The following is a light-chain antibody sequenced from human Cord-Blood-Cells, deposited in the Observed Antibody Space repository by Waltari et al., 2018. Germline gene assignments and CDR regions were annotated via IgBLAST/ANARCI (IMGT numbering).Light chain of an antibody. CDR2: DAS. CDR1: QDISNY. J-gene: IGKJ3*01. Sequence: DIQMTQSPSSLSASVGDRVTITCQASQDISNYLRWYQQKPGKAPKLLIYDASNLETGVLSRISGSGSGTDFTFTISSMQPEDIAAYYCQQYDNLPFTFGPGTKVDIK. V-gene: IGKV1-33*01. CDR3: QQYDNLPFT.